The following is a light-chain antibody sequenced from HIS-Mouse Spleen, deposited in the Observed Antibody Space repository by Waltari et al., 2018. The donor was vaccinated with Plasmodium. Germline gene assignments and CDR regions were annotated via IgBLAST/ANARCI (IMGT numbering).Light chain of an antibody. J-gene: IGLJ1*01. Sequence: QSALTQPASVSGSPGQSIPISCTGTRRAVGSYNLVSWYQQHPGKAPKLMIYEGSKRPSGVSNRFSGSKSGNTASLTISGLQAEDEADYYCCSYAGSSTYVFGTGTKVTVL. CDR2: EGS. CDR3: CSYAGSSTYV. V-gene: IGLV2-23*01. CDR1: RRAVGSYNL.